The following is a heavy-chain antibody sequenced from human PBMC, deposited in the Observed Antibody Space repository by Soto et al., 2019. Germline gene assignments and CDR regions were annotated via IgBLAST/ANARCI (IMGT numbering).Heavy chain of an antibody. J-gene: IGHJ4*02. CDR2: ISGSGGST. CDR1: GFTFSSYA. V-gene: IGHV3-23*01. CDR3: AKKITPPTLQHYYFDY. D-gene: IGHD1-1*01. Sequence: GGSLRLSCAASGFTFSSYAMSWVRQAPGRGLEWVSAISGSGGSTYYADSVKGRFTISRDNSKNTLYLQMNSLRAEDTAVYYCAKKITPPTLQHYYFDYWGQGTLVTVSS.